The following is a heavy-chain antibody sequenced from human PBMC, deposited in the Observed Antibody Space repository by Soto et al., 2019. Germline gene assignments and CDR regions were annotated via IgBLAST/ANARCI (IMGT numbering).Heavy chain of an antibody. Sequence: GGSLRLSCAASGLTFSSYWMSWVRQAPGKGLEWVANIKQDGSEKYYVDSVKGRFTISRDNAKNSLYLQMNSLRAEDTAVYYCARDISLAGYSSSSLYYYGMDVWGQGTTVTVSS. D-gene: IGHD6-6*01. CDR1: GLTFSSYW. J-gene: IGHJ6*02. V-gene: IGHV3-7*05. CDR2: IKQDGSEK. CDR3: ARDISLAGYSSSSLYYYGMDV.